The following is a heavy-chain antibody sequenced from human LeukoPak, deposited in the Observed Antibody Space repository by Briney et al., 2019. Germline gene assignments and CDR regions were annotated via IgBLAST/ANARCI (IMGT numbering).Heavy chain of an antibody. Sequence: GGSLRLSCAASGFTFSSYGMHWVRQAPGKGLEWVALIWYDGSNKYYADSVKGRLTISRDNSKNTLYLQMNSLRAEDTAVYYCAREGHYYDSSVNDAFDIWGQGTMVTVSS. CDR2: IWYDGSNK. V-gene: IGHV3-33*01. J-gene: IGHJ3*02. CDR1: GFTFSSYG. CDR3: AREGHYYDSSVNDAFDI. D-gene: IGHD3-22*01.